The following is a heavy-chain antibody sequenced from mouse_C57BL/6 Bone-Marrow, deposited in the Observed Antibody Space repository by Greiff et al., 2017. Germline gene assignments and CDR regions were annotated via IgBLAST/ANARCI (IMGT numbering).Heavy chain of an antibody. CDR2: INPYNGGT. CDR3: ARKGAQATPHFDY. V-gene: IGHV1-19*01. D-gene: IGHD3-2*02. CDR1: GYTFTDYY. Sequence: EVQLQQSGPVLVKPGASVKMSCKASGYTFTDYYMNWVKQSHGKSLEWIGVINPYNGGTSYNQKFKGKATLTVDKSSSTAYMELNSLTSEDSAVYYCARKGAQATPHFDYWGQGTTLTVSS. J-gene: IGHJ2*01.